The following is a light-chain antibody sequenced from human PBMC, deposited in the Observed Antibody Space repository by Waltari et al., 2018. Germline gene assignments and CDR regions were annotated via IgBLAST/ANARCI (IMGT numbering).Light chain of an antibody. J-gene: IGLJ2*01. CDR3: AIGHSSGWV. CDR2: YKSDSDK. V-gene: IGLV5-45*01. Sequence: PMLTQPASLSASPGASASLTCTFSAGINVAGYHTPSYQQNPGSPPRYLLRYKSDSDKGQGSGVPSRFSGSKDASANTGILRISGLQSEDEADYYCAIGHSSGWVFGGGTRLTVL. CDR1: AGINVAGYH.